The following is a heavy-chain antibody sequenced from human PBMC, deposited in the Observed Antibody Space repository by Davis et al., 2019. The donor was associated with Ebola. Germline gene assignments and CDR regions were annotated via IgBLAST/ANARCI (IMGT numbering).Heavy chain of an antibody. CDR1: GDSISSADYS. CDR2: ISKTGNTV. CDR3: ARGGEDYGGWYFDL. V-gene: IGHV3-11*01. D-gene: IGHD4-17*01. J-gene: IGHJ2*01. Sequence: LSLTCTVSGDSISSADYSWTWIRQAPGKGLEWISYISKTGNTVFYADSVKGRFTISRDNAENSLYLQMNSLRAEDSAVYYCARGGEDYGGWYFDLWGRGTLVTVSS.